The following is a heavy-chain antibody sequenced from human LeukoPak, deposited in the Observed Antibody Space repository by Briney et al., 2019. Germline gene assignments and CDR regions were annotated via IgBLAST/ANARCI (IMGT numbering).Heavy chain of an antibody. CDR1: GGSISSSSYY. Sequence: NTSETLSLTCTVSGGSISSSSYYWGWIRQPPGKGLEWIGIIYYSGITYYSASLKSRVTISVDTSKKQLSLKLSSVTAADTAVYYCARLLYFDWPPYFDYWGQGTLVTVSS. CDR2: IYYSGIT. V-gene: IGHV4-39*01. CDR3: ARLLYFDWPPYFDY. J-gene: IGHJ4*02. D-gene: IGHD3-9*01.